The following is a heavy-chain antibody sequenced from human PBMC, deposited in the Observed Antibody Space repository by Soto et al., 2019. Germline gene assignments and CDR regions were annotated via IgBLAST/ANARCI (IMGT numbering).Heavy chain of an antibody. V-gene: IGHV4-59*01. CDR2: VHYSGST. Sequence: SETLSLTCNLSGGSFHNFYWLWIRQPPGKGLEWVGHVHYSGSTNYSPSLNSRATISLDTSKSQLSLKLRSVTAADTAMYLCARRVHYYPTTGYFSFDSWGQGIPVTVSS. CDR1: GGSFHNFY. J-gene: IGHJ4*02. CDR3: ARRVHYYPTTGYFSFDS. D-gene: IGHD3-9*01.